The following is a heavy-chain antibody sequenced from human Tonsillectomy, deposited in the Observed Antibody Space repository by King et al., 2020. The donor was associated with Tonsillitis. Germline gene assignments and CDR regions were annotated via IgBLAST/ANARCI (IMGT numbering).Heavy chain of an antibody. CDR3: ARDALLGWPPKYYFDY. Sequence: VQLVESGAEVEKPGASVKVSCKASGYTFTAYYMPWGRQAPGQGLEWMGWINPNRGGRNYSKKFQGWVTMTSDTSISTAYMELSRLRSDDTAVYYCARDALLGWPPKYYFDYWGQGTLVTVSS. J-gene: IGHJ4*02. CDR2: INPNRGGR. CDR1: GYTFTAYY. D-gene: IGHD3-10*01. V-gene: IGHV1-2*04.